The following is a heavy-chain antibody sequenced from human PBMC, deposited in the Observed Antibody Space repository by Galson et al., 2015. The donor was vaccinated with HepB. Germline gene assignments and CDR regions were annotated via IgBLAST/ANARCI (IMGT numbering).Heavy chain of an antibody. CDR1: GGTFSSYA. D-gene: IGHD2-21*02. J-gene: IGHJ6*02. CDR2: IIPIFGTA. CDR3: AGAYCGGDCYRGYGMDV. V-gene: IGHV1-69*13. Sequence: SVKVSCKASGGTFSSYAISWVRQAPGQGLEWMGGIIPIFGTANYAQKFQGRVTITADESTSTAYMELSSLRSEDTAVYYCAGAYCGGDCYRGYGMDVWGQGTTVTVSS.